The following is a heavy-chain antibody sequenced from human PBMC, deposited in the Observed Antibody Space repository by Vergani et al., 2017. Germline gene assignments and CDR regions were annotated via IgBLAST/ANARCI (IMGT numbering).Heavy chain of an antibody. Sequence: QVQLVESEGGVVQPGRSLRLSCAASGFTFSSYAMHWVRQAPGKGLEWVAVISYDGSNKYYADSVKGRFTISRDNSKNTLYLQMNSLRAEDTAVYYCATLGVVPAAGGWFDPWGQGTLVTVSS. J-gene: IGHJ5*02. V-gene: IGHV3-30-3*01. CDR1: GFTFSSYA. CDR2: ISYDGSNK. CDR3: ATLGVVPAAGGWFDP. D-gene: IGHD2-2*01.